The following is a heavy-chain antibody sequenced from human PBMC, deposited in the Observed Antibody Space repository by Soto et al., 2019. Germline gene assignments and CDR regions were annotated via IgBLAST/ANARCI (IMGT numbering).Heavy chain of an antibody. Sequence: EVQLLESGGGLVQPGGSLRLSCAASGFTFSSYPMNWVRQAPGKGLEWVSVVGINAATTSYADSVKGRFTISRDNSKNALYLQMSSLRVDDTALYYCARGWTDAALWGQGTMVTVSS. CDR1: GFTFSSYP. D-gene: IGHD6-6*01. V-gene: IGHV3-23*01. CDR2: VGINAATT. J-gene: IGHJ3*01. CDR3: ARGWTDAAL.